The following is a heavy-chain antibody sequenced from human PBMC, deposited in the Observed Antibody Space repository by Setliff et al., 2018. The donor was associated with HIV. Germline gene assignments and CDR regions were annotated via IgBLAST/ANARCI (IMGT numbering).Heavy chain of an antibody. CDR1: GYSFTDYY. V-gene: IGHV1-2*04. CDR3: ARGMDYYDTSGYLDY. Sequence: ASVKVSCKASGYSFTDYYIHWVRQAPGQGLEWMGWINPKSDGTNYAQKFQGWITMTRDTSISTAYMELSRLRSDDTAVYYCARGMDYYDTSGYLDYWGQGTLVTVSS. J-gene: IGHJ4*02. D-gene: IGHD3-22*01. CDR2: INPKSDGT.